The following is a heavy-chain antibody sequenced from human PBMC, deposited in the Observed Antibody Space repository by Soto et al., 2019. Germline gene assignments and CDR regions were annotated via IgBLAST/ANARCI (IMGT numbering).Heavy chain of an antibody. CDR1: GYTLTELS. V-gene: IGHV1-24*01. CDR3: ATWETYGGRSFWYFQH. D-gene: IGHD2-15*01. Sequence: GASVKVSCKVSGYTLTELSMHWVRQAPGKGLEWMGGFDPEDGETIYAQKFQGRVTMTEDTSTDTAYMELSSLRSEDTAVYYCATWETYGGRSFWYFQHWGQGTLVTVSS. J-gene: IGHJ1*01. CDR2: FDPEDGET.